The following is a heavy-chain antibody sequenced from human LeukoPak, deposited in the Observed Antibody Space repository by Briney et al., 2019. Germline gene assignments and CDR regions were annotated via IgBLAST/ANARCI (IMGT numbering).Heavy chain of an antibody. Sequence: PSETLFLTCAVYGGSFSGYYWSWIRQPPGKGLEWIGEINHSGSTNYNPSLKSRVTISVDTSKNQFSLKLSSVTAADTAVYYCARGLGYCSGGSCYALSDYYGMDVWGQGTTVTVSS. J-gene: IGHJ6*02. CDR1: GGSFSGYY. V-gene: IGHV4-34*01. CDR3: ARGLGYCSGGSCYALSDYYGMDV. D-gene: IGHD2-15*01. CDR2: INHSGST.